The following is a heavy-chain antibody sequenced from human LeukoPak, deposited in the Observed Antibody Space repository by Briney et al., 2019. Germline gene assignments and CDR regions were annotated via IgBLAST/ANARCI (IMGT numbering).Heavy chain of an antibody. J-gene: IGHJ6*02. CDR3: ARNYYYYDSSGSYYYYYRMDV. CDR1: GFSFSSYA. D-gene: IGHD3-22*01. V-gene: IGHV3-23*01. Sequence: GGSLRLSCAASGFSFSSYAMSWVRQAPVKGLEWISVISGSGGSTYYADSVKGRFTISRDNYKNTLYLQMNSLRAEDTAVYYCARNYYYYDSSGSYYYYYRMDVWGQGTTVTVSS. CDR2: ISGSGGST.